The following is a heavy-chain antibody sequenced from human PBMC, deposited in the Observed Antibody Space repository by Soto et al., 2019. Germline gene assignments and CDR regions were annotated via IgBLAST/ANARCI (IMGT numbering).Heavy chain of an antibody. J-gene: IGHJ4*02. CDR3: ARDTGGSYDY. V-gene: IGHV3-72*01. Sequence: EVQLMESGGGLVQPGGSLRLSCAASGFIFSDYYMDWVRQVPGKGLEWVGRTRNKVNSFSAEYAASVKGRFSIYRDASKDSMYLQMNSLKSDDTAVYYCARDTGGSYDYWGQGAVVTVSS. CDR1: GFIFSDYY. CDR2: TRNKVNSFSA. D-gene: IGHD3-16*01.